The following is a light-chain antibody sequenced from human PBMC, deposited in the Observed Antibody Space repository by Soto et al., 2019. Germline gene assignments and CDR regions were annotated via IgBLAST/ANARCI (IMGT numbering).Light chain of an antibody. J-gene: IGLJ2*01. V-gene: IGLV2-14*01. CDR1: SSDVGGYNY. CDR3: SSYTSSSTLG. Sequence: QSVLTQPASVSGSPGQSITISCTGTSSDVGGYNYVSWYQQHPGKAPKLMIYDVSNRPSGVSNRVSGSKSGNTASLTISGLQAEDEADYYCSSYTSSSTLGFGGGTQLTVL. CDR2: DVS.